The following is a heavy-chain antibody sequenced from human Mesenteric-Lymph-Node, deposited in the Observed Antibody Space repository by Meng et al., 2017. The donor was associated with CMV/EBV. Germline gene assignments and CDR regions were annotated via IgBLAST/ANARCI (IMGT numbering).Heavy chain of an antibody. CDR2: INPNSGGT. D-gene: IGHD2-15*01. V-gene: IGHV1-2*06. Sequence: SGYTFIGYDMQWGRQAPGQGREWMGRINPNSGGTNYAQKFQGRVTMTRDTSISTAYMELSRLRSDDTAVYYCARDCSGGSCYLALGYWGQGTLVTVSS. J-gene: IGHJ4*02. CDR3: ARDCSGGSCYLALGY. CDR1: GYTFIGYD.